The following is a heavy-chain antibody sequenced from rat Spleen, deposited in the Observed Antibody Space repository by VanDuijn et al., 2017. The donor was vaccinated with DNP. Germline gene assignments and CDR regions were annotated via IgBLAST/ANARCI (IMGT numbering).Heavy chain of an antibody. D-gene: IGHD1-12*02. CDR3: ARRGDDGSYFDY. CDR1: GFTFSDYY. J-gene: IGHJ2*01. CDR2: ISYDGGST. V-gene: IGHV5-22*01. Sequence: EVQLVESGGGLVQPGRSLKLSCAASGFTFSDYYMAWVRQAPTKGLEWVAYISYDGGSTYYGDSVKGRFTISRDNAKSTLYLQMNSLRSEDMATYYCARRGDDGSYFDYWGQGVMVTVSS.